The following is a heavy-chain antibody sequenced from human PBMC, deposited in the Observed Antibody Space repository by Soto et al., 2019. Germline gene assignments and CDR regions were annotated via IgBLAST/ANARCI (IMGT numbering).Heavy chain of an antibody. CDR1: GFSFSSYT. D-gene: IGHD1-1*01. Sequence: EAQLVESGGGLVKPGGSLRLSCSASGFSFSSYTMNWVRQAPGKGLEWVSLISSSSEYIYYSDSVKGRFTVSRDNAEKSLYVQMNSLRAEDTGVYYCVRVHFGRSDAFDLWGEGTTV. CDR3: VRVHFGRSDAFDL. J-gene: IGHJ3*01. CDR2: ISSSSEYI. V-gene: IGHV3-21*01.